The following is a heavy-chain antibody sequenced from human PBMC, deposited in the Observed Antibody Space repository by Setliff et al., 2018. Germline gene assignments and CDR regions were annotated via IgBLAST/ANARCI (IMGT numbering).Heavy chain of an antibody. CDR2: IDESGGGT. V-gene: IGHV3-23*01. CDR1: GFTFSNAW. CDR3: ARSRYTSRWYEMSAMDV. Sequence: PGGSLRLSCAASGFTFSNAWMSWVRQAPGKGLEWVSAIDESGGGTYYADSVKGRFTISRDNSKNTLYLQMNSLRPEDTAAYYCARSRYTSRWYEMSAMDVWGKGTTVTVSS. D-gene: IGHD6-13*01. J-gene: IGHJ6*03.